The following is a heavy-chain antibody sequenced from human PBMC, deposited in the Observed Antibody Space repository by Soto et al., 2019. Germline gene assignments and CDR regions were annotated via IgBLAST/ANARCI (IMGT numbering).Heavy chain of an antibody. J-gene: IGHJ4*02. Sequence: EVQLLESGGGLVQPGGSLRLSCAASGFTFSSYAMSWVRQAPGKGLEWVSAIIGGGGNTYHADSVKGRFTISRDNSKNTLSLQMNSLRAEDTAVYYCAKVSGTYYKFQYLDYWGQGTLVTVS. CDR3: AKVSGTYYKFQYLDY. CDR1: GFTFSSYA. V-gene: IGHV3-23*01. D-gene: IGHD3-10*01. CDR2: IIGGGGNT.